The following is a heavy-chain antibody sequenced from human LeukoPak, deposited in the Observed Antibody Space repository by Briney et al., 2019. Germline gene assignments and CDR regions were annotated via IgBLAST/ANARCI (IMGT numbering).Heavy chain of an antibody. V-gene: IGHV4-4*07. J-gene: IGHJ3*02. D-gene: IGHD2/OR15-2a*01. Sequence: SSETLSLTCTVSGGSISSYCWSWIRQPAGKGLEWIGRIYTSGSTNYNPSLKSRVTLSVDTSKNQFSLKLSSVTAADTAVYYCARSPIYPDAFDIWGQGTMVTVSS. CDR3: ARSPIYPDAFDI. CDR1: GGSISSYC. CDR2: IYTSGST.